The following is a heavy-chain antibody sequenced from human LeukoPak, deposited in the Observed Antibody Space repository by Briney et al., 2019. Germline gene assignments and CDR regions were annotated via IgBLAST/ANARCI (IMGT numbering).Heavy chain of an antibody. J-gene: IGHJ5*02. D-gene: IGHD1-26*01. V-gene: IGHV1-18*01. CDR3: ARRIVGATTTFSPIPRSDWFDP. Sequence: GASVKVSCKASGYTFTSYVISWVRQAPGQGLEWMGWISAYNGNTNYAQKLQGRVTMTTDTSTSTAYMELRSLRSDDTAVYYCARRIVGATTTFSPIPRSDWFDPWGQGTLVTVSS. CDR1: GYTFTSYV. CDR2: ISAYNGNT.